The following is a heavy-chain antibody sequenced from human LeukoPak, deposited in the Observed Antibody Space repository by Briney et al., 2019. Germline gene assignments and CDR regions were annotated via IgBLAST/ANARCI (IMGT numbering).Heavy chain of an antibody. J-gene: IGHJ4*02. CDR3: ARWGPPFDC. Sequence: SETLSLTCTVSGGFISSYYWSWIRQPPGKGLEWIGCIYYSGSTNYNPSLKSRVTISVDTSKNQFSLKLSSVTAADTAVYYCARWGPPFDCWGQGTLVTVSS. V-gene: IGHV4-59*01. CDR2: IYYSGST. CDR1: GGFISSYY. D-gene: IGHD3-16*01.